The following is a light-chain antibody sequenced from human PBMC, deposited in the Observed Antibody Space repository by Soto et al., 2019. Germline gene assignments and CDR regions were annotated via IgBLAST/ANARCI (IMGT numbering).Light chain of an antibody. CDR3: QTWGTGIGV. CDR1: SGHSSYA. Sequence: QLVLTQSPSASASLGASVKLTCTLSSGHSSYAIAWHQQQPEKGPRYLMKVNNDGSHSKGDGIPDRFSGSSSGAERYLTISSLQSEDEADYYCQTWGTGIGVFGGGTKVTVL. J-gene: IGLJ2*01. V-gene: IGLV4-69*01. CDR2: VNNDGSH.